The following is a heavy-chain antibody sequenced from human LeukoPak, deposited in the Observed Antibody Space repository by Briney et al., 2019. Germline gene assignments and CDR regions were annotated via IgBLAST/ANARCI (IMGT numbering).Heavy chain of an antibody. Sequence: GGSLRLSCAASGFTFSSYGMHWVRQVPGKGLEWVAFIRYDGSNKYYADSVKGRFTISRDNSKNTLYLQMNSLRAEDTAVYYCARRYCSSTSCRYDAFDIWGQGTMVTVSS. J-gene: IGHJ3*02. CDR2: IRYDGSNK. CDR1: GFTFSSYG. V-gene: IGHV3-30*02. D-gene: IGHD2-2*01. CDR3: ARRYCSSTSCRYDAFDI.